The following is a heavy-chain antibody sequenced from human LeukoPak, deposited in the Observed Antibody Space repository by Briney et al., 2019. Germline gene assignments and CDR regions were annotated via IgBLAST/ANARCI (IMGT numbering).Heavy chain of an antibody. J-gene: IGHJ4*02. V-gene: IGHV4-61*08. CDR3: ARGTVVRRNFDY. CDR2: IYYSGST. D-gene: IGHD4-23*01. Sequence: SETLSLTCTVSGGSISSGDYYWSWIRQPPGKGLEWIGYIYYSGSTNYNPSLKSRVTISVDTSKNQFSLKLSSVTAADTAVYYCARGTVVRRNFDYWGQGTLVTVSS. CDR1: GGSISSGDYY.